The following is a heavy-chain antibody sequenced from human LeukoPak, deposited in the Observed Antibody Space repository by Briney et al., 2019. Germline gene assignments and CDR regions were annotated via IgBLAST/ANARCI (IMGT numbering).Heavy chain of an antibody. CDR2: IIPIFGTP. V-gene: IGHV1-69*06. CDR1: GGTFSSYT. D-gene: IGHD3-10*01. J-gene: IGHJ4*02. Sequence: GASVKVPCKASGGTFSSYTIDWVRQAPGQGLEWMGGIIPIFGTPNYAQKFQGRVTISADKSTSTAYMELGSLRSDDTAMYYCARDYQYYASGSSKKAFDYWGQGTLVTVSS. CDR3: ARDYQYYASGSSKKAFDY.